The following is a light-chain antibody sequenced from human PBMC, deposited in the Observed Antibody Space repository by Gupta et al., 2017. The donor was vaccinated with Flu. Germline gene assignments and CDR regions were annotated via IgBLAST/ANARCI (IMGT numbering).Light chain of an antibody. CDR3: QQYNSYSLWT. J-gene: IGKJ1*01. Sequence: DIQMTHSPSTLSASVGDRVTITCRASQSISSRLAWYQQKPGKAPKLLIYKASSRESGVPSRFSGSGSGTEFTLTISSLQPDDVATYYCQQYNSYSLWTFGQGTKVEIK. V-gene: IGKV1-5*03. CDR2: KAS. CDR1: QSISSR.